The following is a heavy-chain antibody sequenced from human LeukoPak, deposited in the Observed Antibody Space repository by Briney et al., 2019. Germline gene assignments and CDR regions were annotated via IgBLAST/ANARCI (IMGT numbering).Heavy chain of an antibody. CDR3: ARYPIAAAGYYYYMDV. Sequence: GGSLRLSCAASGFTFSSYSMNWVRQLQGRGWSGSSISSSSSYIYYADSVKGRFTISRDNAKNSLYLQMNSLRAEDTAVYYCARYPIAAAGYYYYMDVRGKGTTVTVSS. J-gene: IGHJ6*03. V-gene: IGHV3-21*01. D-gene: IGHD6-13*01. CDR2: ISSSSSYI. CDR1: GFTFSSYS.